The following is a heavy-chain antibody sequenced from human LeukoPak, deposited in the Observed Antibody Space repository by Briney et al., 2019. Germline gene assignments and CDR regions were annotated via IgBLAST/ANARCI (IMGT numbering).Heavy chain of an antibody. Sequence: SVTVSCKASGGTFSSYAISWVRQAPGQGLEWMGRIIPILGIANYAQKFQGRVTITADKSTSTAYMELSSLRSEDTAVYYCARDRSGSYYVGYFDYWGQETLVTVSS. CDR2: IIPILGIA. V-gene: IGHV1-69*04. J-gene: IGHJ4*02. D-gene: IGHD1-26*01. CDR1: GGTFSSYA. CDR3: ARDRSGSYYVGYFDY.